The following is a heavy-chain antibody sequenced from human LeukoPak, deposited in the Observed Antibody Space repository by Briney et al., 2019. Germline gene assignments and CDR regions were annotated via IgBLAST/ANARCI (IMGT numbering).Heavy chain of an antibody. CDR2: IKQDGSEK. CDR3: ARVGYSSSWYTGYYYYYMDV. CDR1: GFTFSSYW. Sequence: GGSLRLSCAASGFTFSSYWMSWVRQAPGKGLEWVANIKQDGSEKYYVDSVKGRFTISRDNAKNSLYLQMNSLRAEDTAVYYCARVGYSSSWYTGYYYYYMDVWGKGTTVTISS. J-gene: IGHJ6*03. V-gene: IGHV3-7*01. D-gene: IGHD6-13*01.